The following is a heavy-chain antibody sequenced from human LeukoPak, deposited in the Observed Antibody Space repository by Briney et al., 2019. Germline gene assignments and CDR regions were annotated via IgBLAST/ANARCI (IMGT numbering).Heavy chain of an antibody. D-gene: IGHD6-19*01. CDR2: INHSGST. J-gene: IGHJ4*02. V-gene: IGHV4-34*01. Sequence: SETLSLTCAVYGGSFSGYYWSWIRQPPGKGLEWIGEINHSGSTNYNPSLKGRVTISVDTSKNQFSLKLSSVTAADTAVYYCARGRGWSLFDYWGQGTLVTVSS. CDR1: GGSFSGYY. CDR3: ARGRGWSLFDY.